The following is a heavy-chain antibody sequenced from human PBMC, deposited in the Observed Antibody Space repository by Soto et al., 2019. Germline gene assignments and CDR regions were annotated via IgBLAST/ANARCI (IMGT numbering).Heavy chain of an antibody. CDR2: IYWNDGK. CDR1: GFSLSPSGVG. D-gene: IGHD6-25*01. CDR3: AHRPSRQRIDYYYYGMDD. Sequence: SGPTLVNPTQTLTLTCTFSGFSLSPSGVGVGWIRQPPGKALEWLALIYWNDGKRYSPSLKGRVTITKATSKNQVVLTMTNKVHVDTATYSCAHRPSRQRIDYYYYGMDDWGQGTTVTVSS. J-gene: IGHJ6*02. V-gene: IGHV2-5*01.